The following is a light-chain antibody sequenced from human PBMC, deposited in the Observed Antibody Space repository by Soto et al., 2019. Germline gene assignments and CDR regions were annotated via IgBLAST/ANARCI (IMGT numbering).Light chain of an antibody. Sequence: EIGLTQAPCTLSLSPGERVTLSCRASQRFSYTYFAWSHQKPGQAHSLLIYGASSRATGIPVRFSGSGSGTDFTLTISRLAPEDFAVYYCQQYGSAPLTFGEGTKVESK. CDR2: GAS. J-gene: IGKJ4*01. CDR3: QQYGSAPLT. CDR1: QRFSYTY. V-gene: IGKV3-20*01.